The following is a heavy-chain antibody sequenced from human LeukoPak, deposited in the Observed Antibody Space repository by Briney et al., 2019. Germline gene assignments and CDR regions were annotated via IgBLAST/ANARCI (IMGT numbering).Heavy chain of an antibody. D-gene: IGHD2-15*01. CDR3: AREIRETVVTRHYYYGIDV. J-gene: IGHJ6*02. CDR1: GFTFSTYD. Sequence: GGSLRLSCAASGFTFSTYDMHWVRQVTGKGLEWVSAIGTGDDTYYLGSVKGRFTISRENAKNVLYLQTSSLRAEDTAVYYCAREIRETVVTRHYYYGIDVWGQGTTVTVSS. CDR2: IGTGDDT. V-gene: IGHV3-13*01.